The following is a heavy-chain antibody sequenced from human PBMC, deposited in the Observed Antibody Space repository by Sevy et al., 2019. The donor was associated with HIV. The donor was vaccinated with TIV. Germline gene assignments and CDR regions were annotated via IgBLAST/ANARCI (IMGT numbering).Heavy chain of an antibody. D-gene: IGHD4-4*01. CDR3: ARLSAVSRSYNFDY. Sequence: SETLSLTCTVSGDSVSSDNYYWSWIRQPPGKGLEWIGYMFYRGSTNYNPSLKSLVTIPVDTSKNQFSLKLNSVTAADTAVYYCARLSAVSRSYNFDYWGQGTLVTVSS. CDR1: GDSVSSDNYY. J-gene: IGHJ4*02. CDR2: MFYRGST. V-gene: IGHV4-61*01.